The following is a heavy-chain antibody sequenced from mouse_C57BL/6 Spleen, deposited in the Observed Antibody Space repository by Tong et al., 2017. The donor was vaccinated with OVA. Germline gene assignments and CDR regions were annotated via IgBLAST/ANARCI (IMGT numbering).Heavy chain of an antibody. J-gene: IGHJ3*01. Sequence: EVQLQDFGGGLVKPGGFLKLSCADSGFTFSSYAMSWVRQTLEKRLVWVATISDGGSYTYYPDNVKGRFTISRDNAKNNLYMQMSHLKSEDTAMYYCAREGDYCGSCYGFAYGGQGTLVTVSA. CDR1: GFTFSSYA. CDR2: ISDGGSYT. D-gene: IGHD1-1*01. V-gene: IGHV5-4*01. CDR3: AREGDYCGSCYGFAY.